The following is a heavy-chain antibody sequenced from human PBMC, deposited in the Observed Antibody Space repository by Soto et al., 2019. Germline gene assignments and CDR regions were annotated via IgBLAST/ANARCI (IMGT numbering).Heavy chain of an antibody. V-gene: IGHV3-33*01. Sequence: GGSLRLSCAASGFNFRDFGMHWVRQAPGRGLEWVAVIWYDGSNTSYAESVKGRFTISRDNSKNTLYLQMNSLRAEDTAVYYCASDLDGMDVWGQGTTVTVPS. CDR3: ASDLDGMDV. CDR2: IWYDGSNT. J-gene: IGHJ6*02. CDR1: GFNFRDFG.